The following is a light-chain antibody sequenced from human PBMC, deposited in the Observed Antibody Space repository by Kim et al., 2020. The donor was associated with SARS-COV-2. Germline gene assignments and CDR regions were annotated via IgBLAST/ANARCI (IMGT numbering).Light chain of an antibody. V-gene: IGLV3-21*04. CDR1: NIGSKS. Sequence: APGKTARITCGGNNIGSKSVHWYQQKPGQAPVLVIYYDSDRPSGIPERFSGSNSGNTATLTISMVEAGDEADYYCQVWDSSSDHPVFGGGTKLTVL. CDR2: YDS. J-gene: IGLJ2*01. CDR3: QVWDSSSDHPV.